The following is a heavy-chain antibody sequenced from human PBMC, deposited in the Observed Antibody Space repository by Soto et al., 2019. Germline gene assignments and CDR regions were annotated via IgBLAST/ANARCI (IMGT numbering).Heavy chain of an antibody. V-gene: IGHV3-33*01. D-gene: IGHD2-15*01. Sequence: GGSLRLSCAASGYTFSSYGMHWVRQAPGKGLEWVAVIWYDGSNKYYADSVKGRFTISRDNSKNTLYLQMNSLRAEDTAVYYCARDGYCSGGSCYSVPVFDYWGQGTLVTVSS. CDR2: IWYDGSNK. J-gene: IGHJ4*02. CDR1: GYTFSSYG. CDR3: ARDGYCSGGSCYSVPVFDY.